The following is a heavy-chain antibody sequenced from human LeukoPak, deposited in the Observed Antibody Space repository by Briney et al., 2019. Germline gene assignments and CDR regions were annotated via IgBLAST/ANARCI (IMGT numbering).Heavy chain of an antibody. V-gene: IGHV1-2*02. D-gene: IGHD3-10*01. CDR3: ASDYGSGSYYNSQDNWFDL. Sequence: ASVKVSCKASGYTFTGYYMHWVRQAPGQGLEWMGWINPNSGGTNYAQKFQGRVTMTRDTSISTAYMELSRLRSDDTAVYYCASDYGSGSYYNSQDNWFDLWGQGTLVTVSS. J-gene: IGHJ5*02. CDR1: GYTFTGYY. CDR2: INPNSGGT.